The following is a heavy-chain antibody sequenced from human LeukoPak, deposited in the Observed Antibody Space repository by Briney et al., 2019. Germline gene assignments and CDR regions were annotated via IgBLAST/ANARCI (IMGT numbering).Heavy chain of an antibody. D-gene: IGHD3-22*01. CDR1: GGSVNSYY. CDR2: IYDGGST. V-gene: IGHV4-4*07. Sequence: SETLSLTCTVSGGSVNSYYLSWIRQPAGKTLEWIGRIYDGGSTNYNPSLKSRVTISVDTSKNQFSLKLSSVTAADTAVYYCARGGSYYYDSSGFPNWYFDLWGRGTLVTVSS. J-gene: IGHJ2*01. CDR3: ARGGSYYYDSSGFPNWYFDL.